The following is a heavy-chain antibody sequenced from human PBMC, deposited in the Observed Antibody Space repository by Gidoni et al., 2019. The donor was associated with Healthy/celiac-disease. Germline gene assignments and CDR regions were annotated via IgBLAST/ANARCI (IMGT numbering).Heavy chain of an antibody. V-gene: IGHV3-66*02. CDR3: ATQNYDAWRGVGYMDV. J-gene: IGHJ6*03. CDR1: GITVGGNY. D-gene: IGHD3-3*01. Sequence: EVQLVESGGGLVQPGGSLRLSCAAPGITVGGNYVSWLRQAPGKGLEGVSLIYRGGITSYADSVKGRFTISADNSKNSLYLQMNSLRAEDTAVYYCATQNYDAWRGVGYMDVWGKGTAVTVSS. CDR2: IYRGGIT.